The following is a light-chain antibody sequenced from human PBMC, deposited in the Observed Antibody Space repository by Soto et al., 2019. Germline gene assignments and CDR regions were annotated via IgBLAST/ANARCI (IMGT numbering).Light chain of an antibody. CDR1: QTMSST. V-gene: IGKV3-15*01. CDR3: QQYPDWPPRLT. CDR2: GAS. Sequence: EVVLTQSPATLSVSPGERASLFSRSSQTMSSTLAWYQQKPGQAPRLLIYGASIRATGIPARFSGSGSGTEFTLTISSLQSEDCAVYYCQQYPDWPPRLTFGGGTKVEI. J-gene: IGKJ4*01.